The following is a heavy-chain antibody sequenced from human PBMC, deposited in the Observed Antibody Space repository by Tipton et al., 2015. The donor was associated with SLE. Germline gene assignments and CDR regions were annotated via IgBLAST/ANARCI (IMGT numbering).Heavy chain of an antibody. J-gene: IGHJ4*02. D-gene: IGHD6-19*01. CDR2: IYYSGST. CDR1: GGSISSYY. V-gene: IGHV4-59*08. Sequence: TLSLTCTVSGGSISSYYWSWIRQPPGKGLEWIGYIYYSGSTNYNPSLKSRVTISVDTSKNQFSLKLSSVTAADTAAYYCARLKAVAGPPYFDYWGQGTLVTVPS. CDR3: ARLKAVAGPPYFDY.